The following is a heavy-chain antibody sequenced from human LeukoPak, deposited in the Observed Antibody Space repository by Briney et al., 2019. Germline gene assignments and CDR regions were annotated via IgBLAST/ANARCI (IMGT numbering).Heavy chain of an antibody. CDR1: GFSVSRNY. CDR2: IYSGGST. CDR3: ARGDWNAPFDY. Sequence: GGSLRLSRAASGFSVSRNYMNWVRQAPGKGLEWVSVIYSGGSTYYADSVKGRFTISRDNSKNTLYLQMNSLRADDTAMYYCARGDWNAPFDYWGQGTLVTVSS. V-gene: IGHV3-53*01. D-gene: IGHD1-1*01. J-gene: IGHJ4*02.